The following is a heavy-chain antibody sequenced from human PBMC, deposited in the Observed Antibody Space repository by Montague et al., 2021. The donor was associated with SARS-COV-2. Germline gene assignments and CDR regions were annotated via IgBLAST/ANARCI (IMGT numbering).Heavy chain of an antibody. CDR3: ARDSKQLPPGAFDI. D-gene: IGHD2-2*01. CDR2: ISSDGGVN. J-gene: IGHJ3*02. CDR1: GFNFNSYP. Sequence: SLRLSCAASGFNFNSYPMHWVRQTPGKGLEWVAVISSDGGVNYSADSVKGRFAISRDNSKNTLFLEMHSLRAEDTAVYYCARDSKQLPPGAFDIWGQGTVVTVSS. V-gene: IGHV3-30*09.